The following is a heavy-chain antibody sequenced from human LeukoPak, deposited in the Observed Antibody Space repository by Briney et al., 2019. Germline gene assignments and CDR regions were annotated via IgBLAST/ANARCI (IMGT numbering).Heavy chain of an antibody. CDR1: GFTFSSYW. D-gene: IGHD3-22*01. CDR3: ARSITMIVGSDV. J-gene: IGHJ6*04. CDR2: INSDGSST. Sequence: GGSLRLSCAASGFTFSSYWMHWVRHAPGKGLVWVSRINSDGSSTSYADSVKGRFTISRDNAKNTLYLQMNSLRAEDTAVYYCARSITMIVGSDVWGKETTVTVSS. V-gene: IGHV3-74*01.